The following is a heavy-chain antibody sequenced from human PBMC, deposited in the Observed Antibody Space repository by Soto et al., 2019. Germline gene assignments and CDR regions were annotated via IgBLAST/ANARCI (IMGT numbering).Heavy chain of an antibody. CDR3: ARLNRDYYYYGMDV. Sequence: SETLSLTCAVSGDPISSSKWWTWVRQTPGKGLEWIGKIDQNGITNYNPSLESRVTILKDNSKNQLSLKLTSVTAVDSAVYYCARLNRDYYYYGMDVWGQGATVTVSS. CDR1: GDPISSSKW. V-gene: IGHV4-4*02. J-gene: IGHJ6*02. CDR2: IDQNGIT.